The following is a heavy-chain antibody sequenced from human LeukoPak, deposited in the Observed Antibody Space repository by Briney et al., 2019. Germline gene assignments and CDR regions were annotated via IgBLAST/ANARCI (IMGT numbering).Heavy chain of an antibody. J-gene: IGHJ3*02. CDR1: GFTFSSYS. CDR3: ARDKRDSYYDSNGTKTADAFDI. Sequence: GGSLRLSCAASGFTFSSYSMNWVRQAPGKGLEWVSSISSSSRYIYYADSVKGRFTISRDNAKNSLYLQMNSLRAEDTAVYYCARDKRDSYYDSNGTKTADAFDIWGQGTMVTVSS. D-gene: IGHD3-22*01. CDR2: ISSSSRYI. V-gene: IGHV3-21*01.